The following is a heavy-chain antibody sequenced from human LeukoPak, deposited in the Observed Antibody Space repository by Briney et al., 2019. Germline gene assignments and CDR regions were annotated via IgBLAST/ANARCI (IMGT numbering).Heavy chain of an antibody. J-gene: IGHJ4*02. CDR2: ISGSGGST. CDR1: GFTFSSYA. CDR3: ARKGNSYGYSYFDY. V-gene: IGHV3-23*01. Sequence: GGSLRLSCAASGFTFSSYAMSWVRQAPGKGLKWVSAISGSGGSTYYADSVKGRFTISRDNSKNTLYLQMNSLRAEDTAVYYCARKGNSYGYSYFDYWGQGTLVTVSS. D-gene: IGHD5-18*01.